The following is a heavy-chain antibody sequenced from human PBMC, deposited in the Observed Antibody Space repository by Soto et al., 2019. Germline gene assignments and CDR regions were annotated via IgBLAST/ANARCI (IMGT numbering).Heavy chain of an antibody. Sequence: ASVKVSCKASGYTFTSYGISWVRQAPGQGLEWMGWISAYNGNTNYAQKLQGRVTMTTDTSTSTAYMELRSLRSDDTAVYYCARDSGIAAADTVFGDLDIWGQGTMVNVGS. CDR1: GYTFTSYG. V-gene: IGHV1-18*01. D-gene: IGHD6-13*01. CDR3: ARDSGIAAADTVFGDLDI. J-gene: IGHJ3*02. CDR2: ISAYNGNT.